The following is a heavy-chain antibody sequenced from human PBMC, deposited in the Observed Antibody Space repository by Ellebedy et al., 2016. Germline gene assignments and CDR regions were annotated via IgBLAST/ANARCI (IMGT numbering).Heavy chain of an antibody. CDR2: IIPILGIA. J-gene: IGHJ4*02. CDR1: GGTFSSYA. Sequence: ASVKVSCKASGGTFSSYAISWVRQAPGQGLEWMGRIIPILGIANYAQKFQGRVTITADKSTSTAYMELSSLRSEDTAVYYCARDEDSSGWYYFDYWGQGTLVTVSS. D-gene: IGHD6-19*01. V-gene: IGHV1-69*04. CDR3: ARDEDSSGWYYFDY.